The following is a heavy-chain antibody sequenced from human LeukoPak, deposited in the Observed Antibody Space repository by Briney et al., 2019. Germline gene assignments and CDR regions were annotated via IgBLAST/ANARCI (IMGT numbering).Heavy chain of an antibody. CDR2: ITIYNGNT. CDR3: ARDGDSGSFF. CDR1: GYTFSSYG. V-gene: IGHV1-18*01. D-gene: IGHD1-26*01. Sequence: ASVKVSCKASGYTFSSYGISWVRQAPGQGLEWMGCITIYNGNTNYAQKFQGRVTMTTGTLTTTVYMELRSLRSDDTAVYYCARDGDSGSFFWGQGTLVTVSS. J-gene: IGHJ4*02.